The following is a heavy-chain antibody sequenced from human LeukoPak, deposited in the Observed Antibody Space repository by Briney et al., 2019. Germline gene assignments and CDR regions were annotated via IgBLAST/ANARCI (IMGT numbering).Heavy chain of an antibody. J-gene: IGHJ4*02. CDR2: ISGSGGTT. Sequence: GGSPRLSCAASGFIFSTYAMSWVRQAPGKGLEWVSGISGSGGTTYYADSVKGRFTISRDNSKNTLYLQMNSLRAEDTAVYYCAKPIVRTGGYFDYWGQGTLVTVSS. CDR3: AKPIVRTGGYFDY. D-gene: IGHD2/OR15-2a*01. V-gene: IGHV3-23*01. CDR1: GFIFSTYA.